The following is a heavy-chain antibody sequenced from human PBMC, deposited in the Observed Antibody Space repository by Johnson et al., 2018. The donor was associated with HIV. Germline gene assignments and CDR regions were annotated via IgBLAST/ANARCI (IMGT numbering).Heavy chain of an antibody. V-gene: IGHV3-66*01. J-gene: IGHJ3*02. D-gene: IGHD3/OR15-3a*01. CDR2: IYSDGST. Sequence: VQLVESGGGLVQPGGSLRLSCVASGFTVSGNYMNWVRQAPGKGLEWVSVIYSDGSTYYADSVQGRFTVSRDNSQNLLYLQLSSLRAEDTAVYYCARDAPDFLTGGVRADAFEIWVPGTMVTVSP. CDR3: ARDAPDFLTGGVRADAFEI. CDR1: GFTVSGNY.